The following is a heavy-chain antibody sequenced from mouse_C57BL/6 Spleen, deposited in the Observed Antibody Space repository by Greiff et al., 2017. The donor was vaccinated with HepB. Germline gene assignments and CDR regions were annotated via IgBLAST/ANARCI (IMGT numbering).Heavy chain of an antibody. CDR3: ARLPYYGSSYWYFDV. D-gene: IGHD1-1*01. Sequence: QVQLQQSGAGLVKPGASVKISCKASGYAFSSYWMNWVKQRPGKGLEWIGQIYPGDGDTNYNGKFKGKATLTADKSSSTAYMQLSSLTSEDSAVYFCARLPYYGSSYWYFDVWGTGTTVTVSS. CDR2: IYPGDGDT. CDR1: GYAFSSYW. V-gene: IGHV1-80*01. J-gene: IGHJ1*03.